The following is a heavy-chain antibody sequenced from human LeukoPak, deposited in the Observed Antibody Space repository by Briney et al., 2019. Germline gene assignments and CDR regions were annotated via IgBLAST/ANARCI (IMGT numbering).Heavy chain of an antibody. CDR1: GYTFTDYF. D-gene: IGHD6-6*01. J-gene: IGHJ5*02. CDR3: ARLAKYSSSAWFDP. CDR2: INPHSGGR. Sequence: ASVKVSCKASGYTFTDYFIHWVRQAPGQGLEWMGWINPHSGGRNSAQKFQGRVTMTRDTSISTAYMELSRLRSDDTAVYYCARLAKYSSSAWFDPWGQGTLVTVSS. V-gene: IGHV1-2*02.